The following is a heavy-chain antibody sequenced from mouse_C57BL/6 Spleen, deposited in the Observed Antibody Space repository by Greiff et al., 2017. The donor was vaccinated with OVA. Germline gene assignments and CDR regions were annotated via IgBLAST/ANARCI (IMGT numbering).Heavy chain of an antibody. J-gene: IGHJ2*01. Sequence: VQLQQPGAELVRPGSSVKLSCTASGYTFTSYWMHWVQQTPIQGLEWIGNIDPSDSETHYNQKFKDKATLTVDKSSSTAYMQLSSLTSEDSAVYDCARGLYYGSSHFDYWGQGTTLTVSS. CDR3: ARGLYYGSSHFDY. D-gene: IGHD1-1*01. CDR2: IDPSDSET. CDR1: GYTFTSYW. V-gene: IGHV1-52*01.